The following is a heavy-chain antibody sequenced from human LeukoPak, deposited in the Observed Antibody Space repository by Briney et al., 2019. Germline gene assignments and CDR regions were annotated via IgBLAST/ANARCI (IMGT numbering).Heavy chain of an antibody. Sequence: SETLSLTCTVSGGSISGYYWSWIRQPAGKGLEWIGRIYTSGSTNYNPSLKSRVTMSVDTSKNQFSLKVISVTAADTAVYYCARKTDSAYSSSSSAFDVWGQGTMVTVSS. CDR1: GGSISGYY. CDR3: ARKTDSAYSSSSSAFDV. V-gene: IGHV4-4*07. CDR2: IYTSGST. J-gene: IGHJ3*01. D-gene: IGHD6-6*01.